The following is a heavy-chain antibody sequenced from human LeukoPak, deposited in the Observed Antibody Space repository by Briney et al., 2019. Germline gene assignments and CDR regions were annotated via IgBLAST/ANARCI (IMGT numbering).Heavy chain of an antibody. CDR2: ISSSGSTI. Sequence: SGGSLRLSSAASGFTFSDYYMSWIRQAPGKGLEWVSYISSSGSTIYYADSVKGRFTISRDNAKNSLYLQMNSLRAEDTAVYYCARDLVATIIKTACGMDVWGQGTTVTVSS. J-gene: IGHJ6*02. D-gene: IGHD5-12*01. CDR3: ARDLVATIIKTACGMDV. CDR1: GFTFSDYY. V-gene: IGHV3-11*01.